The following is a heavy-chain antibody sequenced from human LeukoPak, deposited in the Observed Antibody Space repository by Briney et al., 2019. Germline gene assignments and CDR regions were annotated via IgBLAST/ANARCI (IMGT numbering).Heavy chain of an antibody. Sequence: ASVKVSCKASGYTFTSYDINWMRQATGQGLEWMGWMNPNSGNTGYAQKFQGRVTMTRNTSISTAYMELSSLRSEDTAVYYCARGPPGNWNYGMDVWGQGTTVTVSS. V-gene: IGHV1-8*01. J-gene: IGHJ6*02. CDR3: ARGPPGNWNYGMDV. CDR1: GYTFTSYD. D-gene: IGHD1-1*01. CDR2: MNPNSGNT.